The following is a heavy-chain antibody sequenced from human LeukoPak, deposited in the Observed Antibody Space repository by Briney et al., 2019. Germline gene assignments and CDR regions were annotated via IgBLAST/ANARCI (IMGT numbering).Heavy chain of an antibody. CDR2: ISYDGDYQ. CDR1: GFTFRNFA. Sequence: GGSLRLSCAASGFTFRNFAMHWVRQAPGKGLEWVAVISYDGDYQCYADSVKGRFTISRDSSKNTVYLQMSSLRPEDTAVYYCARDSYDYGDYGNSFDYWGQGTLVTVSS. V-gene: IGHV3-30*04. D-gene: IGHD4-17*01. J-gene: IGHJ4*02. CDR3: ARDSYDYGDYGNSFDY.